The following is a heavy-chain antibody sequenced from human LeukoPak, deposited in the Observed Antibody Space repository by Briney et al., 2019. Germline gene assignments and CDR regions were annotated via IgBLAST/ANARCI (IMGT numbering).Heavy chain of an antibody. CDR3: ARAYYYDSSGYWGPIRSYYGIDV. CDR2: IYYSGST. CDR1: GGSISSYY. Sequence: PSETLSLTCTVSGGSISSYYWSWIRQPPGKGLEWIGYIYYSGSTNYNPSLKSRVTISVDTSKNQFSLKLSSVTAADTAVYYCARAYYYDSSGYWGPIRSYYGIDVWGQGTTVTVSS. V-gene: IGHV4-59*01. D-gene: IGHD3-22*01. J-gene: IGHJ6*02.